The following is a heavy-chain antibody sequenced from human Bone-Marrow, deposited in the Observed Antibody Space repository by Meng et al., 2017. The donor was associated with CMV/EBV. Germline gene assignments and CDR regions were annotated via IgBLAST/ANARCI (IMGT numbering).Heavy chain of an antibody. CDR1: GFTFSSYW. Sequence: GESLKISCAASGFTFSSYWMHWVRQAPGKGLVWVSRINSDGSSTSYADSVKGRFTISRDNAKNTLYLQMNSLRAEDTAVYYCARGTTYYDFWSGYYTFDYWGQRHRVTGSS. CDR3: ARGTTYYDFWSGYYTFDY. CDR2: INSDGSST. V-gene: IGHV3-74*01. D-gene: IGHD3-3*01. J-gene: IGHJ4*02.